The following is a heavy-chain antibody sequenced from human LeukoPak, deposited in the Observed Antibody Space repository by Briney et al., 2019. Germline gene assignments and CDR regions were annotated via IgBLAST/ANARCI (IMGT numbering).Heavy chain of an antibody. CDR3: ASSPPFYYYDSSGYRDAFDI. CDR2: IYYSGST. D-gene: IGHD3-22*01. V-gene: IGHV4-31*03. Sequence: SETLSLTCTVSGGSISSGGYYWSWIRQHPGKGLEWIGYIYYSGSTYYNPSLKSRVTISVDTSKNQFSLKLSSVTAADTAVYYCASSPPFYYYDSSGYRDAFDIWGQGTMVTVSS. CDR1: GGSISSGGYY. J-gene: IGHJ3*02.